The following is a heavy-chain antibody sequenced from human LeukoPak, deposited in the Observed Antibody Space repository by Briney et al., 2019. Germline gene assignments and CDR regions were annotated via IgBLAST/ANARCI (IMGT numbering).Heavy chain of an antibody. V-gene: IGHV4-59*01. J-gene: IGHJ5*02. Sequence: SETLSLTCTVSGGSISSYYWSWIRQPPGKGLEWIGYIYYSGSTNYNPSLKSRVTISVDTSKNQFSLKLSSVTAADTAVYYCARDVLVAATGSWFDPWGQGILVTVSS. D-gene: IGHD2-15*01. CDR1: GGSISSYY. CDR3: ARDVLVAATGSWFDP. CDR2: IYYSGST.